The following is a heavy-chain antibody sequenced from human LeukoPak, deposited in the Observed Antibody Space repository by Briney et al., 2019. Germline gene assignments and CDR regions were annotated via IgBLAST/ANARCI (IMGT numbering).Heavy chain of an antibody. Sequence: GGSLRLSCAASGFTFSSYSMNWVRQAPGKGLEWVSSISSSSSHIYYADSVKGRFTISRDNAKNSLYLQMNSLRAEDTAVYYCARERQVVTASYFDYWGQGTLVTVSS. J-gene: IGHJ4*02. CDR1: GFTFSSYS. V-gene: IGHV3-21*01. CDR3: ARERQVVTASYFDY. CDR2: ISSSSSHI. D-gene: IGHD2-21*02.